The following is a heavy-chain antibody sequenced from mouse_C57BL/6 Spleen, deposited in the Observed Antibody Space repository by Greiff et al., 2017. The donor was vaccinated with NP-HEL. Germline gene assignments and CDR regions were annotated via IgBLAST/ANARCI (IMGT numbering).Heavy chain of an antibody. D-gene: IGHD2-2*01. CDR1: GYTFTSYW. CDR2: IDPSDSYT. Sequence: QVQLQQPGAELVRPGTSVKLSCKASGYTFTSYWMHWVKQRPGQGLEWIGVIDPSDSYTNYNQKFKGKATLTVDTSSSTAYMQLSSLTSEDSAVYACARERERGNDLYAMDYWGQGTSVTVSS. J-gene: IGHJ4*01. V-gene: IGHV1-59*01. CDR3: ARERERGNDLYAMDY.